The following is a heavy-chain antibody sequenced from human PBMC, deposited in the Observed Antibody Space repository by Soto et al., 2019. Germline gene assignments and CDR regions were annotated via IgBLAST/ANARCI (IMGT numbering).Heavy chain of an antibody. CDR3: ARVGGAFDGSSWYRTNYYYMDV. CDR1: GFTFSSYG. J-gene: IGHJ6*03. V-gene: IGHV3-30*03. CDR2: ISYDGSNK. D-gene: IGHD6-13*01. Sequence: GGSLRLSCAASGFTFSSYGMHWVRQAPGKGLEWVAVISYDGSNKYYADSVKGRFTISRDNSKNALYLQMNSLRAEDTAVYYCARVGGAFDGSSWYRTNYYYMDVWGKGTTVTVSS.